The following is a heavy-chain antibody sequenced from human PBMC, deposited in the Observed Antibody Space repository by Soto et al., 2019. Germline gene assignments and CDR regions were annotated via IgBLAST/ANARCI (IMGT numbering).Heavy chain of an antibody. D-gene: IGHD1-26*01. J-gene: IGHJ4*02. Sequence: QLQLQESGPGLVKPSQTLSLTCAVSGGSISSGGYSWSWIRQPPGKGLEWVGYIYHSGSTYYNPSLKSRVIISVDRSKNQFSLMLSSVTAADAAVYYCAAGGGLPRYYWGQGTLVTVSS. CDR1: GGSISSGGYS. V-gene: IGHV4-30-2*01. CDR2: IYHSGST. CDR3: AAGGGLPRYY.